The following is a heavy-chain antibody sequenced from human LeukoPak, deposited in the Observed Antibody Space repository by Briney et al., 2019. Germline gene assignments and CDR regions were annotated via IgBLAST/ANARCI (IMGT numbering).Heavy chain of an antibody. Sequence: PSETLSLTCTVSGGSISSYYWSGIRQPPGKGLEWIGYIYYSGSTNYNPSLKSRVTISVDTSKNQFSLKLSSVTGADTAVYYCAGNYYYSSGYYPFDYWGQGILATVSS. V-gene: IGHV4-59*01. CDR2: IYYSGST. CDR1: GGSISSYY. J-gene: IGHJ4*02. CDR3: AGNYYYSSGYYPFDY. D-gene: IGHD3-22*01.